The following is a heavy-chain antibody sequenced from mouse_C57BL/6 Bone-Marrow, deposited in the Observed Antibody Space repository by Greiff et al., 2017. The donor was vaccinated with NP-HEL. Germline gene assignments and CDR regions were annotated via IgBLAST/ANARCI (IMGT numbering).Heavy chain of an antibody. CDR1: GYTFTSYG. CDR3: ARRGNYEAY. J-gene: IGHJ3*01. Sequence: QVQLQPSGAELARPGASVKLSCKASGYTFTSYGISWVKQRTGQGLEWIGEIYPRSGNTYYNEKFKGKATLTADKSSSTAYMELRSLTSEDAAVYFCARRGNYEAYWGQGTLVTVAA. D-gene: IGHD2-1*01. V-gene: IGHV1-81*01. CDR2: IYPRSGNT.